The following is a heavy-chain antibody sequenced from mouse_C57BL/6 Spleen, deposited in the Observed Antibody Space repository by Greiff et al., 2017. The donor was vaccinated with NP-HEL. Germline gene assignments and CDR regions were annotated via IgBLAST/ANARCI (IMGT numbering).Heavy chain of an antibody. Sequence: LQESGAELVRPGTSVKVSCKASGYAFTNYLIEWVKQRPGQGLEWIGVINPGSGGTNYNEKFKGKATLTADKSSSTAYMQLSSLTSEDSAVYFCARRYYDYPWFAYWGQGTLVTVSA. J-gene: IGHJ3*01. CDR3: ARRYYDYPWFAY. CDR2: INPGSGGT. V-gene: IGHV1-54*01. CDR1: GYAFTNYL. D-gene: IGHD2-4*01.